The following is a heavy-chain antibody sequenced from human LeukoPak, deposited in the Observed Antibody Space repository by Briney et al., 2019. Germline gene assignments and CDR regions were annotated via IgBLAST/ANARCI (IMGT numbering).Heavy chain of an antibody. V-gene: IGHV4-59*08. CDR1: GGXISSYY. D-gene: IGHD3-22*01. CDR2: IYYSGST. J-gene: IGHJ4*02. CDR3: ARFTDSGGYIDY. Sequence: SETLSLTCIVSGGXISSYYCSWIRQPPGKGLKWIGYIYYSGSTNYNPSLKSRVSISVDTSKNQVSLKLSSVTAADTAVYYCARFTDSGGYIDYWGQGTLVTVSS.